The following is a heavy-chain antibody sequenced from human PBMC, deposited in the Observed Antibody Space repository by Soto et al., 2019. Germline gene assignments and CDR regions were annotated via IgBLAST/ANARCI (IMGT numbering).Heavy chain of an antibody. D-gene: IGHD5-18*01. CDR1: GFTFTTSS. CDR2: ISGNGYTT. CDR3: AKGVEHSTADAFET. J-gene: IGHJ3*02. Sequence: EVHVLESGGDLVQPGGSLRLTCAVSGFTFTTSSINWVRQAPGKGLEWVSSISGNGYTTYYADSVTGRFTISTDNSKSTVFLHMNSLRVEDTALYYCAKGVEHSTADAFETWGQGTMVTVSS. V-gene: IGHV3-23*01.